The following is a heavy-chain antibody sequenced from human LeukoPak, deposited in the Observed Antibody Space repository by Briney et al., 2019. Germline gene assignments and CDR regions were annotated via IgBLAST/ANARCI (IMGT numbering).Heavy chain of an antibody. CDR2: IYSGGST. J-gene: IGHJ4*02. Sequence: GGSLRLSCAASGFTVSSNYMSWVRQAPGKGLEWVSVIYSGGSTHHADSVKGRFTISRDNTKNSLYLQMNSLRAEDTAVYYCASSRGSWPDYFDYWGQGTLVTVSS. D-gene: IGHD6-13*01. V-gene: IGHV3-66*01. CDR1: GFTVSSNY. CDR3: ASSRGSWPDYFDY.